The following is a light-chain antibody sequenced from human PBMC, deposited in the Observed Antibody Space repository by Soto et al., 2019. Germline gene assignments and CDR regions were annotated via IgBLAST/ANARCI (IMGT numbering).Light chain of an antibody. CDR3: SAYSASGTTHHV. V-gene: IGLV2-14*03. CDR1: SSDIGGYNY. J-gene: IGLJ1*01. Sequence: QSALTQPASLSGSPGQSITISCTGTSSDIGGYNYVCWYQQHPGKAPKLMISYVSNRPSGVSNRFSRAKSGNTASLTSSGLQAEDEVDYYGSAYSASGTTHHVLGTGTKHTVL. CDR2: YVS.